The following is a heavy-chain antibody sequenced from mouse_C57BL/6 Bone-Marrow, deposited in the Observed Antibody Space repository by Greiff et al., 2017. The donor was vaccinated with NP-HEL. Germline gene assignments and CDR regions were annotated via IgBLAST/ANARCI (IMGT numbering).Heavy chain of an antibody. J-gene: IGHJ2*01. CDR3: ARTPRDYYGSSRYYFDY. Sequence: VQVVESGPGLVAPSQSLSITCTVSGFSLTSYAISWVRQPPGKGLEWLGVIWTGGGTNYNSALKSRLSISKDNSKSQVFLKMNSLQTDDTARYYCARTPRDYYGSSRYYFDYWGQGTTLTVSS. V-gene: IGHV2-9-1*01. D-gene: IGHD1-1*01. CDR2: IWTGGGT. CDR1: GFSLTSYA.